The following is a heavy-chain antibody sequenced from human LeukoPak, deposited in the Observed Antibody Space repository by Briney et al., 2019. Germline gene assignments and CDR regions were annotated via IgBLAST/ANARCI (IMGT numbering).Heavy chain of an antibody. Sequence: PGGSLRLSCTASGFIVSDNYMTWGRQVPGEGLEWVSVLHLDGTTYDADSVKGRFTTSRDSSQNTVYLQMNSLTADDTAVYYCARSIWFGEGGFDPWGQGTQVIVSS. CDR1: GFIVSDNY. CDR3: ARSIWFGEGGFDP. D-gene: IGHD3-10*01. J-gene: IGHJ5*02. V-gene: IGHV3-53*01. CDR2: LHLDGTT.